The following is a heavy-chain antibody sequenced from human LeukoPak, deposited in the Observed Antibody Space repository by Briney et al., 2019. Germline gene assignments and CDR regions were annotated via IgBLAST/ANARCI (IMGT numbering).Heavy chain of an antibody. CDR1: GFTFSRTW. Sequence: GGFLRLSCAASGFTFSRTWMSWVRQAPGKGLEWVSAISGSGGSTYYADSVKGRFTISRDNSKNTLYLQMNSLRAEDTAVYYCAKSIFGVVTTTFDYWGQGTLVTVSS. CDR3: AKSIFGVVTTTFDY. J-gene: IGHJ4*02. D-gene: IGHD3-3*01. V-gene: IGHV3-23*01. CDR2: ISGSGGST.